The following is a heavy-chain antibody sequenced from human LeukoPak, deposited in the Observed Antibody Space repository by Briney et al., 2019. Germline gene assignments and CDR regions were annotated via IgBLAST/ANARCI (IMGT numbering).Heavy chain of an antibody. D-gene: IGHD3-16*01. CDR2: ISGSGANT. CDR1: GFTFSTYA. CDR3: AKERDGYTKPYYVDY. Sequence: GGSLRLSCAASGFTFSTYAMRWVRQAPGKGLEWVSTISGSGANTYYADSVKGRFTISRDNSKNTLYLQMNSLRAEDTAVYYCAKERDGYTKPYYVDYWGQGTLVTVSS. J-gene: IGHJ4*02. V-gene: IGHV3-23*01.